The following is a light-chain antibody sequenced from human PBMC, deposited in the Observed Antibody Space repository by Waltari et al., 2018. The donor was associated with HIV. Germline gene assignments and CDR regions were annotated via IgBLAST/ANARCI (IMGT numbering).Light chain of an antibody. CDR3: QQYGGSPGFT. CDR2: GAS. V-gene: IGKV3-20*01. J-gene: IGKJ3*01. CDR1: QSVSSSY. Sequence: EIVLTQSPGTLSLSPGERATLSCRASQSVSSSYLAWYQQKPGQAPRLLSYGASSRASGIPDRFSGSGSETDFTLTISRLEPEDLAVYYCQQYGGSPGFTFGPGTKVDIK.